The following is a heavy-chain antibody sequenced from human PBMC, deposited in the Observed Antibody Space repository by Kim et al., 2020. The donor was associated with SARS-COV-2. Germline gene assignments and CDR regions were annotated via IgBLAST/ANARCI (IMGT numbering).Heavy chain of an antibody. D-gene: IGHD3-10*01. CDR2: IWYDGSNK. V-gene: IGHV3-33*06. CDR3: AKDPMVRGVVGGMDV. J-gene: IGHJ6*02. CDR1: GFTFSSYG. Sequence: GGSLRLSCAASGFTFSSYGMHWVRQAPGKGLEWVAVIWYDGSNKYYADSVKGRFTISRDNSKNTLYLQMNSLRAEDTAVYYCAKDPMVRGVVGGMDVWGQGTTVTVSS.